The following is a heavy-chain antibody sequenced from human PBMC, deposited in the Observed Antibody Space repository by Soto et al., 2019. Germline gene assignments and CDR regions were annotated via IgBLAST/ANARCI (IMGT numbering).Heavy chain of an antibody. J-gene: IGHJ4*02. V-gene: IGHV3-23*01. Sequence: EVQLLESGGGMVEPRGSLKLSCAASGFSFVTYVMNWVRQAPGKGLEWVSGISGSGGRVYSADSVKGRFTISRDNSRNTLYLQMNSLRAEDTAVYYCASDLDRQQLVPDYFEYWGQGTLVTVSS. D-gene: IGHD6-13*01. CDR3: ASDLDRQQLVPDYFEY. CDR2: ISGSGGRV. CDR1: GFSFVTYV.